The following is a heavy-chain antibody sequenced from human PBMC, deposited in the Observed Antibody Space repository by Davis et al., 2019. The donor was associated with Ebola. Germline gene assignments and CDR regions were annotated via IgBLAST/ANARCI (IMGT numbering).Heavy chain of an antibody. D-gene: IGHD3-16*01. V-gene: IGHV4-34*01. CDR3: AREAGGGAFDI. Sequence: SETLSLTCAVYGGSFSGYYWSWIRQPPGKGLEWIGEINHSARTNYNPSLKSRVTASVDTSRNQFSLKLSSVTAADTAVYYCAREAGGGAFDIWGQGTMITVSS. J-gene: IGHJ3*02. CDR1: GGSFSGYY. CDR2: INHSART.